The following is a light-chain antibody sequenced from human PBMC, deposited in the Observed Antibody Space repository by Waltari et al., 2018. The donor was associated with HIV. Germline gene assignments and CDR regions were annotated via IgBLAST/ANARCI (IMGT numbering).Light chain of an antibody. CDR1: KLGDKY. Sequence: SDELTQPPSASVSPGQTASITCSGDKLGDKYVCWYQQKPGQSPVVVIYQDDKRPSGLPERFSGSNSENTATLTISGTQAMDEADYYCQAWDSSTEVFGGGTKLTV. V-gene: IGLV3-1*01. J-gene: IGLJ2*01. CDR2: QDD. CDR3: QAWDSSTEV.